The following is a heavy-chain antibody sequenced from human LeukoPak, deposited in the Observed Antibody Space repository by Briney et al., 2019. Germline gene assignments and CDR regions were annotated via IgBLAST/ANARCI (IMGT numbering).Heavy chain of an antibody. CDR2: IIPILGIA. V-gene: IGHV1-69*04. CDR1: GGTFSSYA. D-gene: IGHD4-23*01. CDR3: ASGHDYGGNGAFRFDY. J-gene: IGHJ4*02. Sequence: SVKVSCKASGGTFSSYAISWVRQAPGQGLEWMGRIIPILGIANYAQKFQGRVTITADKSTSTAYMELSSLRSEDTAVYYCASGHDYGGNGAFRFDYWGQGTLVTVSS.